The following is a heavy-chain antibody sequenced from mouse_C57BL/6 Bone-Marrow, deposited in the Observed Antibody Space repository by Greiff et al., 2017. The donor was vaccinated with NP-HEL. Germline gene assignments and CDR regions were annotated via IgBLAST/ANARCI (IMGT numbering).Heavy chain of an antibody. V-gene: IGHV1-55*01. CDR2: IYPGSGST. CDR1: GYTFTSYW. D-gene: IGHD2-1*01. CDR3: AREEGIYYGNYEFAY. Sequence: VQLQQSGAELVKPGASVKMSCKASGYTFTSYWITWVKQRPGQGLEWIGDIYPGSGSTNYNEKFKSKATLTVDTSSSTAYMQLSSLTSEDSAVYYCAREEGIYYGNYEFAYWGQGTLVTVSA. J-gene: IGHJ3*01.